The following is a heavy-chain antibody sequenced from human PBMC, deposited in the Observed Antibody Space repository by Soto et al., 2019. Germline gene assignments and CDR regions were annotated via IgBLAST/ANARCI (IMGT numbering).Heavy chain of an antibody. V-gene: IGHV3-74*01. Sequence: EVQLVESGGGLVQPGGSLRLSCAASGFTFSKYWMQWVRQAPGKGLVWVSYINNDGSTTTYADSVKGRFTISRDNAKNTLYLLMNSLSAEDTAVYYCATYCGSPSCYMGGYSWGQRTLVTVSS. CDR3: ATYCGSPSCYMGGYS. D-gene: IGHD2-2*02. CDR1: GFTFSKYW. J-gene: IGHJ4*02. CDR2: INNDGSTT.